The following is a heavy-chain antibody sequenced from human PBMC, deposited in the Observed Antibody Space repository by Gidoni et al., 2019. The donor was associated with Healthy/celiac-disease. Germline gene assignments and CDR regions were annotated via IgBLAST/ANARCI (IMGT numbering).Heavy chain of an antibody. D-gene: IGHD6-19*01. J-gene: IGHJ4*02. CDR1: GGSISSGDYY. Sequence: QVQLQESGPELVKPSQTLSLTCTVSGGSISSGDYYWSWIRQPPGKGLEWIGYIYYSGSTYYNPSLKSRVTISVDTSKNQFSLKLSSVTAADTAVYYCARASIAVAGLKDYWGQGTLVTVSS. CDR2: IYYSGST. V-gene: IGHV4-30-4*01. CDR3: ARASIAVAGLKDY.